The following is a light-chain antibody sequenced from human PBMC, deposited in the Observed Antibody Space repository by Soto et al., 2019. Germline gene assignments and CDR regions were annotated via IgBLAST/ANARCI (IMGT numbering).Light chain of an antibody. V-gene: IGLV4-69*01. CDR3: QTWGTGGVV. Sequence: QLVLTQSPSASASLGASVKLTCTLSSGHSSYAIAWHQQQPEKGPRYLMKLNSDGSHSKGDGIPDRFSGSSSGAERYLTISSRQSGDEADYYCQTWGTGGVVFGGGTKLTVL. J-gene: IGLJ2*01. CDR2: LNSDGSH. CDR1: SGHSSYA.